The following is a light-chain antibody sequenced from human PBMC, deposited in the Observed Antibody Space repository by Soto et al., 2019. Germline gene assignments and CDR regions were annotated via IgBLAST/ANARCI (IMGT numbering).Light chain of an antibody. CDR3: QQYDTLPYT. CDR2: DAS. V-gene: IGKV1-33*01. J-gene: IGKJ2*01. Sequence: DIQMTQSPSSLSASVGDRVTITCQASQDISNYLNWYQQKPRKAPKLLIYDASNLETGVPSRFSGSGSGTDFTFTISSLQPEDIATYYCQQYDTLPYTFGQGTKLEIK. CDR1: QDISNY.